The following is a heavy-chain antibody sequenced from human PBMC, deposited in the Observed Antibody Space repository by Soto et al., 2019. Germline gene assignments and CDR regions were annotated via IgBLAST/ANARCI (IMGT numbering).Heavy chain of an antibody. D-gene: IGHD3-16*01. J-gene: IGHJ6*02. CDR1: GGTFSSYA. Sequence: QVQLVQSGAEVKKPGSSVKVSCKASGGTFSSYAISWVRQAPGQGLEWMGGIIPIFGTADYAQKFQGSVTITADDFPSTAYMGLSSLRSAATAVYYCARHLGGNHYYYGMDVWGQGTTVTVSS. CDR2: IIPIFGTA. CDR3: ARHLGGNHYYYGMDV. V-gene: IGHV1-69*12.